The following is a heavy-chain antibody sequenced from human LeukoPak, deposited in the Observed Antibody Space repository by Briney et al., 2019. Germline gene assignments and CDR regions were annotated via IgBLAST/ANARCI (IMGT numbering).Heavy chain of an antibody. D-gene: IGHD3-9*01. J-gene: IGHJ4*02. V-gene: IGHV3-23*01. Sequence: GTLRLSCAASGFTFSSHGMNWVRQAPGKGLEWVSGISGRGGSTYYADSVKGRFTISRDNSKNTLYLQMNSLRAEDTAVYHCARMHGLSLRYFDWLSERLFDYWGQGTLVTVSS. CDR1: GFTFSSHG. CDR3: ARMHGLSLRYFDWLSERLFDY. CDR2: ISGRGGST.